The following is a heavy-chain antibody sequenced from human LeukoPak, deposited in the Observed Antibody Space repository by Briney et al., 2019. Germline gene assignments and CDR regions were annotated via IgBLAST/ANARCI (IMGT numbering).Heavy chain of an antibody. V-gene: IGHV3-23*01. CDR3: ARATVPYYYGMDV. CDR2: ISGSGGST. CDR1: GFTFSSYA. Sequence: GGSLRLSCAASGFTFSSYAMSWVRQAPGKGLEWVSTISGSGGSTYYADSVKGRFTISRDNSKSTLYLQMNSLRAEDTAVYYCARATVPYYYGMDVWGQGTTVTVSS. D-gene: IGHD4-17*01. J-gene: IGHJ6*02.